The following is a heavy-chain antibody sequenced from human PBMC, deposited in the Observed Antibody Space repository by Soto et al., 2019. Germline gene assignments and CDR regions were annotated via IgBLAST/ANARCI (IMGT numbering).Heavy chain of an antibody. J-gene: IGHJ4*02. CDR2: ISAYNGNT. V-gene: IGHV1-18*01. D-gene: IGHD3-3*01. Sequence: GASVKGSWKASGYTLTSYGSSWVRQAPGQGLEWMGWISAYNGNTNYAQKLQGRVTMTTDTSTSTAYMELRSLRSDDTAVYYCARAYDFWSGYRNPFDYWGQGTLVTVSA. CDR1: GYTLTSYG. CDR3: ARAYDFWSGYRNPFDY.